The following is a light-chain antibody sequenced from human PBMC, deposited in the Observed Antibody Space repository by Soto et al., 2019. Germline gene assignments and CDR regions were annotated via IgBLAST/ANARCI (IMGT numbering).Light chain of an antibody. CDR2: DAS. CDR3: QQRSI. J-gene: IGKJ5*01. CDR1: QSVSSN. V-gene: IGKV3-11*01. Sequence: ERVMTQSPSTLSVSPGERATLSCRASQSVSSNLAWYQQKPGQAPRLLIYDASNRATGIPARFSGSGSGTDFTLTISSLEPEDFAVYYCQQRSIFGQGTRLEIK.